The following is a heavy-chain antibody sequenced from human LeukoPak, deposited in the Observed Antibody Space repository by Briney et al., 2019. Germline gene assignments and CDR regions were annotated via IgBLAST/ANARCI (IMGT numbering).Heavy chain of an antibody. V-gene: IGHV4-34*01. D-gene: IGHD2-2*01. J-gene: IGHJ5*02. CDR1: GWSFNDYY. CDR3: ARGQVPAARGYNWFDP. CDR2: INARGDT. Sequence: SETLSLTCAVYGWSFNDYYWNWIRQPPGKGLEWIGEINARGDTNYNPSLKSRVTISVDTSKKQYSLRLTSMIAADTALYYCARGQVPAARGYNWFDPWGQGTLVTVSS.